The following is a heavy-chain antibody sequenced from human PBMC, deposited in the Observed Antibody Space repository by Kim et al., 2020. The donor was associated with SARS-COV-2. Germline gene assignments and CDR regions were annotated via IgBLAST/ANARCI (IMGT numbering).Heavy chain of an antibody. CDR1: GDTFSSYA. J-gene: IGHJ5*02. Sequence: SVKVSCKASGDTFSSYAISWVRQAPGQGLEWMGGIIPIFGTANYAQKFQGRVTITADESTSTAYMELSSLRSEDTAVYYCARVGSSSWTSNWFDPWGQGTLVTVSS. D-gene: IGHD6-13*01. CDR2: IIPIFGTA. V-gene: IGHV1-69*13. CDR3: ARVGSSSWTSNWFDP.